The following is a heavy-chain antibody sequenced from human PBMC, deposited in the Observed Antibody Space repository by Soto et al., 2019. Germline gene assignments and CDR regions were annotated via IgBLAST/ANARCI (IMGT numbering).Heavy chain of an antibody. CDR2: ISAYNGNT. CDR3: ARADYGGGDFYYFDP. CDR1: GYTFTSYG. Sequence: ASVKVSCKASGYTFTSYGISWVRQAPGQGLEWMGWISAYNGNTNYAQKLQGRVTMTTDTSTSTAYMELRSLRSDDTAVYYCARADYGGGDFYYFDPWGQGTLVTVSS. J-gene: IGHJ4*02. D-gene: IGHD2-21*01. V-gene: IGHV1-18*01.